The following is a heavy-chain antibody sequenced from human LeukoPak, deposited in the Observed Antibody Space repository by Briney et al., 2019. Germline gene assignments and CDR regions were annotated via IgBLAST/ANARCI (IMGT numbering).Heavy chain of an antibody. Sequence: SETLSLTCAVSGGSISSGDYSWSWIRQPPGKGLEWIGYIYHSGRTFYNPSLKSRVTISVDTSRNHFSVKLSSVTAADTAVYYCARSQNYYGSGDYWSQGTLVTVSS. J-gene: IGHJ4*02. CDR2: IYHSGRT. CDR3: ARSQNYYGSGDY. CDR1: GGSISSGDYS. D-gene: IGHD3-10*01. V-gene: IGHV4-30-2*02.